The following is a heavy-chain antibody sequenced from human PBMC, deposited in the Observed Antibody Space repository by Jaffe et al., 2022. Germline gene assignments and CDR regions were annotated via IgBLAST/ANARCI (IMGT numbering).Heavy chain of an antibody. CDR1: GFTFSIAS. D-gene: IGHD5-18*01. V-gene: IGHV3-30*02. Sequence: QVQLVESGGGVVQPGGSLRLSCAASGFTFSIASMHWVRQAPGKGLEWVAFIRNGGSNKDYADSVKGRFTISRDDSKNTLYLQMNSLRAEDTAVYYCAKDHGYSFDYWGQGTLVTVSS. CDR3: AKDHGYSFDY. J-gene: IGHJ4*02. CDR2: IRNGGSNK.